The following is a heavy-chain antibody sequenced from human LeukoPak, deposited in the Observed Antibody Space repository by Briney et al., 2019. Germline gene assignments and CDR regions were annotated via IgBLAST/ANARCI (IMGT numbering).Heavy chain of an antibody. CDR3: ARDDTHYGSSGSFYDAFDI. Sequence: GGSLRLSCTASGFSFSSYWMSWVRQAPGKGLEWVANIKQDGSEKYYMDSVKGRFTISRDNAEKSLYLQMNGLRVEDTAEYYCARDDTHYGSSGSFYDAFDIWGQGTMVTVSS. V-gene: IGHV3-7*01. D-gene: IGHD3-22*01. CDR1: GFSFSSYW. CDR2: IKQDGSEK. J-gene: IGHJ3*02.